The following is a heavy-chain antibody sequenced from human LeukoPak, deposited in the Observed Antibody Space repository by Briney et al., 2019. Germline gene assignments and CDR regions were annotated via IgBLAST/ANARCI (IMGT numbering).Heavy chain of an antibody. D-gene: IGHD1-26*01. CDR3: ARDRSGSYGWSGLVRVGSAFDI. V-gene: IGHV6-1*01. CDR1: GDSFSSNSAA. Sequence: SETLSLTCAISGDSFSSNSAAWNWIRQSPSRGHEWLGRTYYRSKWYNDYAVSVKSRITINPDTSKNQFSLQLNSVTPEDTAVYYCARDRSGSYGWSGLVRVGSAFDIWGQGTMVTVSS. CDR2: TYYRSKWYN. J-gene: IGHJ3*02.